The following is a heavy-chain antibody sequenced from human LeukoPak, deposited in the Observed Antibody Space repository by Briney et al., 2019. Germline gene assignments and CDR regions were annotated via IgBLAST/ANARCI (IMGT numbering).Heavy chain of an antibody. V-gene: IGHV3-30-3*01. CDR2: ISYDGSNK. CDR3: ARDGVLGLGYCSSTSCASWSPGAFDI. J-gene: IGHJ3*02. Sequence: GRSLRLSCAASGFTFSSYAMHWVRQAPGEGLEWVAVISYDGSNKYYADSVKGRFTISRDNSKNTLYLQMNSLRAEDTAVYYCARDGVLGLGYCSSTSCASWSPGAFDIWGQGTMVTVSS. CDR1: GFTFSSYA. D-gene: IGHD2-2*01.